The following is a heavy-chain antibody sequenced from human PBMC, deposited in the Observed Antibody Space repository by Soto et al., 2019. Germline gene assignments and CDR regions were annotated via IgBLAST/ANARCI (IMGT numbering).Heavy chain of an antibody. J-gene: IGHJ4*02. CDR2: ISGGSDYT. D-gene: IGHD2-8*01. CDR1: GFPFSDYY. Sequence: VGSLRLSCEASGFPFSDYYMSWIRQAPGEGLEWLAYISGGSDYTNSAQSVKGRFTISRDNARASLFLQMDDLRVDDTAMYYCARDLASSSTNYFDSWGQGTLVTVSS. CDR3: ARDLASSSTNYFDS. V-gene: IGHV3-11*06.